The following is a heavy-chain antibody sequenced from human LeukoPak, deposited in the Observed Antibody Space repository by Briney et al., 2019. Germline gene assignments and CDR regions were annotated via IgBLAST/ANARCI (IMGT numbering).Heavy chain of an antibody. Sequence: ASVKVSCTASGYTFTGYYMHWVRQAPGQGLEWMGWINPNSGGTNYAQKFQGRVTMTRDTSISTAYMELSRLRSDDTAVYYCAREGGSSPTYYYYMDVWGKGTTVTVSS. CDR1: GYTFTGYY. J-gene: IGHJ6*03. CDR2: INPNSGGT. CDR3: AREGGSSPTYYYYMDV. D-gene: IGHD6-13*01. V-gene: IGHV1-2*02.